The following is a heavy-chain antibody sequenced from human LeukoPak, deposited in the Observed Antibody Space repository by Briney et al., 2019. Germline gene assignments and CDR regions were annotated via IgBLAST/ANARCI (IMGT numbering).Heavy chain of an antibody. Sequence: SGTLSLTCAVSGGSISSSNWWSWVRQPPGKGLEWIGEIYHSGSTNYNPSLKSRVIISVDKSKNQFSLKLSSVTAADTAVYYCARTGPRQLIDYWGQGTLVTVSS. CDR3: ARTGPRQLIDY. V-gene: IGHV4-4*02. CDR2: IYHSGST. D-gene: IGHD6-19*01. J-gene: IGHJ4*02. CDR1: GGSISSSNW.